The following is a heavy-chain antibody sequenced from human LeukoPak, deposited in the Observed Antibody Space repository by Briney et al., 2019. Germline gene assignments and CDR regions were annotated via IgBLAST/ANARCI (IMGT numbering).Heavy chain of an antibody. CDR3: AKLGTSAARDAVDI. V-gene: IGHV3-9*01. CDR2: ISWSSGNF. CDR1: GFTFDDYA. Sequence: GGSLRLSCAASGFTFDDYAMHWVRQAPGKGLEWVSGISWSSGNFGYGDSVKGRFTISRDNAKNTLYLQMNSLRADDTAFYYCAKLGTSAARDAVDIWGQGTMVTVS. D-gene: IGHD3-10*01. J-gene: IGHJ3*02.